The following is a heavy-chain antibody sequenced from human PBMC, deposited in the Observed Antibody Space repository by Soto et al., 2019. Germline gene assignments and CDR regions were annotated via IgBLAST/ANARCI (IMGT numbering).Heavy chain of an antibody. V-gene: IGHV1-69*01. CDR2: IIPIFGTA. CDR3: AREAQAAEYFQH. CDR1: GGTFSSYA. J-gene: IGHJ1*01. Sequence: QVQLVQSGAEVKKPGSSVKVSCKASGGTFSSYAISWVRQAPGQGLEWMGGIIPIFGTANYAQNFQGRVTMTAEESTVTDYMELSSLRSEDTAVYYCAREAQAAEYFQHWGQGTLVTVSS.